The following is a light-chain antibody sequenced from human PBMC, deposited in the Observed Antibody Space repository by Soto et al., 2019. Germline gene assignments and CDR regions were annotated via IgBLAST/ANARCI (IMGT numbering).Light chain of an antibody. CDR3: QQYNSVAWT. CDR1: QTIHRW. V-gene: IGKV1-5*01. Sequence: QMTQSPFTLSASVGDRVTITCRASQTIHRWLAWYQQKPGQATKLLIYDASNLGAGVPSRFSGSGSGTEFTLTISSLQPDDFATYYCQQYNSVAWTFGHGTTVEIK. CDR2: DAS. J-gene: IGKJ1*01.